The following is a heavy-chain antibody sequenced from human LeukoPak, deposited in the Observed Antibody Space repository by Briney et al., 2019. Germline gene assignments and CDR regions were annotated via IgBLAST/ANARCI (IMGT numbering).Heavy chain of an antibody. CDR2: IYYSGST. J-gene: IGHJ3*02. CDR3: ARVQRGLYGPGAFDI. CDR1: GGSISSSTYY. Sequence: PSETLSLTCTVSGGSISSSTYYWGWIRQPPGKGLEWIGSIYYSGSTYYNPSLKSRVTMSVDTSKNQFSLKLSSVTAADTAVYYCARVQRGLYGPGAFDIWGQGTMVTVSS. D-gene: IGHD2-8*01. V-gene: IGHV4-39*07.